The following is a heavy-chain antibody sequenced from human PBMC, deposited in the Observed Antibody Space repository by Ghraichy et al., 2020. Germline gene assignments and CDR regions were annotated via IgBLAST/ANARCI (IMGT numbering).Heavy chain of an antibody. CDR2: LSGSDGRA. D-gene: IGHD3-10*01. V-gene: IGHV3-23*01. J-gene: IGHJ5*02. Sequence: GGSLRLSCAASGFTFSSYAMTWVRQAPGKGLEWVSTLSGSDGRALYADSVKGRFTVSRDNAKNTLYLQMNSLRAEDTAVYYCAKHYYASGGPGWFDPWGQGTLVTFSS. CDR3: AKHYYASGGPGWFDP. CDR1: GFTFSSYA.